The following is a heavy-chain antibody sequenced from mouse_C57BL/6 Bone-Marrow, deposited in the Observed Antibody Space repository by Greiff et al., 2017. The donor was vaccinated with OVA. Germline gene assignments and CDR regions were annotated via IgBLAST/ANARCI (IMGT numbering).Heavy chain of an antibody. CDR1: GYTFTDYN. CDR3: ARRTGRWYFDV. V-gene: IGHV1-22*01. J-gene: IGHJ1*03. CDR2: INPNNGGT. D-gene: IGHD4-1*01. Sequence: VQLKESGPELVKPGASVKMSCKASGYTFTDYNMHWVKQSHGKSLEWIGYINPNNGGTSYNQKFKGKATLTVNKSSSTAYMELRSLTSEDSAVYYCARRTGRWYFDVWGTGTTVTVSS.